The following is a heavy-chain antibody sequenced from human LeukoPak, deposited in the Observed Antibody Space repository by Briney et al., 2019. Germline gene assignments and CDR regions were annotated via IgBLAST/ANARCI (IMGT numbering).Heavy chain of an antibody. D-gene: IGHD4-17*01. CDR3: ARGPPTVTRKKQQRTFLDYFQH. V-gene: IGHV4-34*01. Sequence: SETLSLTCAVYGGSFSGYYWSWLRQPPGKGLEWIGEINHSGSTNYNPSLKSRVTISVDTSKNQFSLKLSSVTAADTAVYYCARGPPTVTRKKQQRTFLDYFQHWGQGTLVTVSS. J-gene: IGHJ1*01. CDR1: GGSFSGYY. CDR2: INHSGST.